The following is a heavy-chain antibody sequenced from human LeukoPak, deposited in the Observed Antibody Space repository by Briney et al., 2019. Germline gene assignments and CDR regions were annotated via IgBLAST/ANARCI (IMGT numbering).Heavy chain of an antibody. CDR1: GFTFSDYY. CDR2: ISSSGSTI. J-gene: IGHJ5*02. V-gene: IGHV3-11*01. D-gene: IGHD2-2*01. CDR3: ARVGCCSSTSCYSGINNWFDP. Sequence: GGSLRLSCAASGFTFSDYYMSWIRQAPGKGLEWVSYISSSGSTIYYADSVKGRFTISRDNAKNSLYLQMNSLRAEDTAVYYCARVGCCSSTSCYSGINNWFDPWGQGTLVTVSS.